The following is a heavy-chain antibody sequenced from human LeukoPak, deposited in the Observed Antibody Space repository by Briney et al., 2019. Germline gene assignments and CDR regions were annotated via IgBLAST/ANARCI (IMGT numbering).Heavy chain of an antibody. V-gene: IGHV3-30*09. CDR1: GFSFSSYT. CDR3: ARTGTTTFNFFNP. J-gene: IGHJ5*02. Sequence: PGGSLRLSRAASGFSFSSYTMHWVRQAPGKGLEWVAVISYDGNTKYYAGSVKGRFAISRDDSKNTLYLQMSNLRADDTAIYYCARTGTTTFNFFNPWGQGTLVTASS. D-gene: IGHD1-1*01. CDR2: ISYDGNTK.